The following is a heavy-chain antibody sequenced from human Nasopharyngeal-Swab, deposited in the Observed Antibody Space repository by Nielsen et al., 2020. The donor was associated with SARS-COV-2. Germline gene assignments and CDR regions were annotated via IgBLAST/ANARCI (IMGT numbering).Heavy chain of an antibody. J-gene: IGHJ4*02. CDR3: Y. CDR2: INTNTGNP. Sequence: ASVKVSCKASGYTFSDYYIHWVRQAPGQGLEWMGWINTNTGNPTYAQGFTGRFVFSLDTSVSTAYYCARVLGRGGSNYHFGYWGQGTLVTVSS. CDR1: GYTFSDYY. D-gene: IGHD5-24*01. V-gene: IGHV7-4-1*01.